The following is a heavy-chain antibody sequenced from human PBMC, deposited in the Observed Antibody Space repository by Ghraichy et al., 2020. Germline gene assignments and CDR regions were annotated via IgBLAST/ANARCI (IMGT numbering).Heavy chain of an antibody. CDR3: ARCPGYDSSGYHYFDY. D-gene: IGHD3-22*01. Sequence: GESLNISCAASGFTLTSHSMSWVRQTPGKGLEWVSYIGDSSSTIYYADSVKGRFTISRDNAKNSVYLQVNSLRDDDTALYYCARCPGYDSSGYHYFDYWGQGTLVTVSS. V-gene: IGHV3-48*02. CDR1: GFTLTSHS. J-gene: IGHJ4*02. CDR2: IGDSSSTI.